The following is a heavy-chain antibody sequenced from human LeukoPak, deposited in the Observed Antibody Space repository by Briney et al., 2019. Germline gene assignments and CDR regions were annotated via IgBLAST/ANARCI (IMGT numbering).Heavy chain of an antibody. V-gene: IGHV3-23*01. Sequence: VSGISGSGDRTYYADSVKGRFTISRDSSKNTLYLQVNSLRAEDTAVYYCAKRALENTGPFNYWGQGTXVTVSS. CDR3: AKRALENTGPFNY. CDR2: ISGSGDRT. D-gene: IGHD1-14*01. J-gene: IGHJ4*02.